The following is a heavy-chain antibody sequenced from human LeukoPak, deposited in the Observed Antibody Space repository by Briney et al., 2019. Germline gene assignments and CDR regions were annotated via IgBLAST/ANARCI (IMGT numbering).Heavy chain of an antibody. J-gene: IGHJ4*02. CDR2: IIPIFGTA. CDR3: AVDFTYYYDSSGYLRDY. D-gene: IGHD3-22*01. CDR1: GGTFSSYA. V-gene: IGHV1-69*05. Sequence: SVKVSCKASGGTFSSYAISWVRQAPGQGLEWMGGIIPIFGTANYAQKFQGRVTMTTDTSTSTAYMELRSLRSDDTAVYYCAVDFTYYYDSSGYLRDYWGQGTLVTVSS.